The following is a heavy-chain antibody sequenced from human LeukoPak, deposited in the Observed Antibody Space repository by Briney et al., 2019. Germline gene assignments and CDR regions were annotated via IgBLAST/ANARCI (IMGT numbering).Heavy chain of an antibody. D-gene: IGHD1-26*01. CDR1: GFTFTGYA. CDR3: AKDDGRTYYLDF. V-gene: IGHV3-23*01. Sequence: PGGSLRLSCAASGFTFTGYAMTWVRQAPGKRLEWVSAINGGGSITYYADSVSGRFTISRDNSKNTLYLQMNSLRAEDTAVYFCAKDDGRTYYLDFWGQGTLVTVSS. J-gene: IGHJ4*02. CDR2: INGGGSIT.